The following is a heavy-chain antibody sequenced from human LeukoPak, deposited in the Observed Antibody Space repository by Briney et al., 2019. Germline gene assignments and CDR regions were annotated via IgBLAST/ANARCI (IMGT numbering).Heavy chain of an antibody. CDR2: IKQDGSEK. Sequence: GGSLRLSCAASGFTFSSYWMSWVRQAPGKGLEWVANIKQDGSEKYYVDSVKGRFTISRDNAKNSLYLQMNSLRAEDAAVYYCARNSLTRFGGYDFWSGDFDYWGQGTLVTVSS. V-gene: IGHV3-7*01. CDR3: ARNSLTRFGGYDFWSGDFDY. J-gene: IGHJ4*02. D-gene: IGHD3-3*01. CDR1: GFTFSSYW.